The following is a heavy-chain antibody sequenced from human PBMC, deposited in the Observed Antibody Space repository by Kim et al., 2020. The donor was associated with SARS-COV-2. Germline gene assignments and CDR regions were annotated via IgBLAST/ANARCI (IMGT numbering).Heavy chain of an antibody. CDR2: IWYDGSNK. V-gene: IGHV3-33*01. J-gene: IGHJ4*02. D-gene: IGHD5-12*01. CDR3: ARALRRDGYNPCDY. Sequence: GGSLRLSCAASGFTFSSYGMHWVRQAPGKGLEWVAVIWYDGSNKYYADSVKGRFTISRDNSKNTLYLQMNSLRAEDTAVYYCARALRRDGYNPCDYWGQGTLVTVSS. CDR1: GFTFSSYG.